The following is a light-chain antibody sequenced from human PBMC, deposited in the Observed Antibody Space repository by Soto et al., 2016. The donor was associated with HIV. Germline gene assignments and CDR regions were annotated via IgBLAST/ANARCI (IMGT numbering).Light chain of an antibody. V-gene: IGKV1-5*01. J-gene: IGKJ2*01. CDR2: ETS. Sequence: DIQMTQSPSSVSASVGDRVTITCRASQSLTHWLSWYQQKPGKAPKLLLYETSTLEIGVPSRFSGSASETEFTLTISSLAPGDSATYYCQHSDSFGQGTKLEIK. CDR3: QHSDS. CDR1: QSLTHW.